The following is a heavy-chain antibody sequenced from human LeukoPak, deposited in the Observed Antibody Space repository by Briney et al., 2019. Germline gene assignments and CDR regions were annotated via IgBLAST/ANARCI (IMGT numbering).Heavy chain of an antibody. D-gene: IGHD3-10*01. CDR1: GGTFSSYA. CDR3: ARAMVLDY. V-gene: IGHV1-69*04. CDR2: IIPILGIA. J-gene: IGHJ4*02. Sequence: SVKVSCKASGGTFSSYAISWVRQAPGQGLEWMGRIIPILGIANYAQKFQGRVTITADKSTSTAYMKLSSLRSEDTAVYYCARAMVLDYWGQGTLVTVSS.